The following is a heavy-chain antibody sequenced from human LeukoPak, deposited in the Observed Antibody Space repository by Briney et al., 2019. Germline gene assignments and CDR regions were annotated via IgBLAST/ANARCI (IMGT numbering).Heavy chain of an antibody. D-gene: IGHD2-2*02. CDR2: ISSSSSYI. CDR1: GFTFSSYS. V-gene: IGHV3-21*01. J-gene: IGHJ6*03. CDR3: ARDLSSTSCYTCYYYIDV. Sequence: NPGGSLRLSCAASGFTFSSYSMNWVRQAPGKGLEWVSAISSSSSYIYYADSVKGRFTISRDNAKNSLYLQMNSLRAEDTAVYYCARDLSSTSCYTCYYYIDVWGKGTTVTVSS.